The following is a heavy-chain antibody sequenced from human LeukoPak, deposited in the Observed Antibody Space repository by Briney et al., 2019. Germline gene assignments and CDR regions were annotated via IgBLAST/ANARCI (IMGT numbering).Heavy chain of an antibody. CDR1: GFTFSSYF. J-gene: IGHJ4*02. CDR3: ARDGSFRRGYPYYFDY. CDR2: IWFYECNK. V-gene: IGHV3-33*08. D-gene: IGHD3-3*01. Sequence: GGPLRHSRAASGFTFSSYFLHWVHQAPPKELDWVAWIWFYECNKYYADSVQGRFTIIRGHSKKTLFLQVKILRAEDTAVYNCARDGSFRRGYPYYFDYWGQGTLVTVSS.